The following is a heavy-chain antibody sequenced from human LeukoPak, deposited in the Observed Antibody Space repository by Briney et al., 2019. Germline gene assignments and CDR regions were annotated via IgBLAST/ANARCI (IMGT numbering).Heavy chain of an antibody. CDR3: AKNPSGAYCSGGSCYPGVYYYYYGMDV. D-gene: IGHD2-15*01. J-gene: IGHJ6*02. Sequence: GGSLRLSCAASGFTFSSYSMNWVRQAPGKGLEWVSSISSSSSYIYYADSVKGRFTISRDNAKNSLYLQMNSLRAEDTAVYYCAKNPSGAYCSGGSCYPGVYYYYYGMDVWGQGTTVTVSS. CDR1: GFTFSSYS. CDR2: ISSSSSYI. V-gene: IGHV3-21*01.